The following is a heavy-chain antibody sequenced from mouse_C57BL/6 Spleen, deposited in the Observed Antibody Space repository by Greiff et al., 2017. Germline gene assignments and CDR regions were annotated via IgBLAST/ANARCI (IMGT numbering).Heavy chain of an antibody. CDR2: INPNNGGT. Sequence: VHVKQSGPELVKPGASVKMSCKASGYTFTDYNMHWVKQSHGKSLEWIGYINPNNGGTSYNQKFKGKATLTVNKSSSTAYMELRSLTSEDSAVYYGARSGTAQATTWFAYWGQGTLVTVSA. V-gene: IGHV1-22*01. J-gene: IGHJ3*01. CDR1: GYTFTDYN. D-gene: IGHD3-2*02. CDR3: ARSGTAQATTWFAY.